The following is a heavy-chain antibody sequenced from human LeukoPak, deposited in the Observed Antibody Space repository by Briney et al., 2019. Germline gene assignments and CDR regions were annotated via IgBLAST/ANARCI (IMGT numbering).Heavy chain of an antibody. V-gene: IGHV3-23*01. CDR1: GFTFRNYP. CDR3: AKSYSSGWARGFDY. CDR2: ISGSGGST. Sequence: GGSLRLSCAASGFTFRNYPMTWVRQAPGKGLEWVSAISGSGGSTYYADSVKGRFTISRDNSKNTLYLQMNSLRAEDTAVYYCAKSYSSGWARGFDYWGQGTLVTVSS. D-gene: IGHD6-19*01. J-gene: IGHJ4*02.